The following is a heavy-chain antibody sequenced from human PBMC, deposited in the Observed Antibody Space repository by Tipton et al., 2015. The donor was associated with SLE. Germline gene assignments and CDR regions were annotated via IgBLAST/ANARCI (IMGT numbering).Heavy chain of an antibody. CDR3: ARDSDYYDSSGSLDY. D-gene: IGHD3-22*01. CDR1: GGSISSGSYY. CDR2: IYTSGST. Sequence: LRLSCTVSGGSISSGSYYWSWIRQPAGKGLEWIGHIYTSGSTNYNPSLKSRVTISVDTSKNQFSLKLSSVTAADTAVYYCARDSDYYDSSGSLDYWGQGTLVTVSS. V-gene: IGHV4-61*09. J-gene: IGHJ4*02.